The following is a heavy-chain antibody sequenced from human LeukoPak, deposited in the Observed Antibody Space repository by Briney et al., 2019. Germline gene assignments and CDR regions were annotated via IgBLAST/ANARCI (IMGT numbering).Heavy chain of an antibody. CDR2: ISSSSGATI. D-gene: IGHD5-18*01. Sequence: GGSLRLSCAASGFTFSSYSMNWVRQAPGKGLEWVSYISSSSGATIYYADAVKGRFTISRDNAKSSLYLQMNSLRAEDTAVYYCTRDAGTRLKYSFGYGDYWGQGALVTVSS. V-gene: IGHV3-48*04. CDR3: TRDAGTRLKYSFGYGDY. CDR1: GFTFSSYS. J-gene: IGHJ4*02.